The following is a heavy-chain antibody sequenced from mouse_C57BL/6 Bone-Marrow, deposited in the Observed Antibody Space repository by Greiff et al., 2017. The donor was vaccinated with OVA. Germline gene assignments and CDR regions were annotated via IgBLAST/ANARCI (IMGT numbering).Heavy chain of an antibody. CDR3: TREAGRDFDY. J-gene: IGHJ2*01. V-gene: IGHV1-15*01. CDR1: GYTFTDYE. Sequence: VKLQESGAELVRPGASVTLSCKASGYTFTDYEMHWVKQTPVHGLEWIGAIDPETGGTAYNQKFKGKAILTADKSSSTAYMELRSLTSEDSAVYYCTREAGRDFDYWGQGTTLTVSS. D-gene: IGHD4-1*01. CDR2: IDPETGGT.